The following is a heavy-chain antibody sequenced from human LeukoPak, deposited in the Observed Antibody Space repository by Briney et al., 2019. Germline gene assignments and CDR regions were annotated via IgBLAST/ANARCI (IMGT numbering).Heavy chain of an antibody. J-gene: IGHJ4*02. Sequence: PGGSLRLSCAASGFTFSSYGMHWVRQAPGKGLEWGAVISYDGSNKYYADSVKGRFTISRDNSKNTLYLQMNSLRAEDTAVYYCAKVHEYYGSGSYRYFDYWGQGTLVTVSS. CDR2: ISYDGSNK. D-gene: IGHD3-10*01. CDR3: AKVHEYYGSGSYRYFDY. CDR1: GFTFSSYG. V-gene: IGHV3-30*18.